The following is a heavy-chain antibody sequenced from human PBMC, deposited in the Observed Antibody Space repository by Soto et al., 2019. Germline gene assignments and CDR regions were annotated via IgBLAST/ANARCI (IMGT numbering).Heavy chain of an antibody. CDR3: ASFDYGDYGVAFDI. CDR2: IYYSGST. J-gene: IGHJ3*02. CDR1: GGSIISYY. D-gene: IGHD4-17*01. Sequence: SETLSLTSPVSGGSIISYYWSWIRQPPGKGLEWIGYIYYSGSTNYNPSLKSRVTISVDTSKNQFSLKLSSVTAADTAVYYCASFDYGDYGVAFDIWGQGTMVTVSS. V-gene: IGHV4-59*01.